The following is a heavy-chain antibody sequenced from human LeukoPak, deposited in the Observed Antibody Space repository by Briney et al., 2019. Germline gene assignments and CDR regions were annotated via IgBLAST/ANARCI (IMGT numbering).Heavy chain of an antibody. D-gene: IGHD6-13*01. CDR3: ATGASSSWYSLWKL. V-gene: IGHV4-59*07. CDR2: FYHSGGT. Sequence: SDTLSLTCNLSGASISSYYWSWLRQPPGGALEWIGYFYHSGGTNYNPSLKCRATISIDTSKNDVSLKLRTVPAADTAVYYCATGASSSWYSLWKLWGQGTLVTVSS. J-gene: IGHJ4*02. CDR1: GASISSYY.